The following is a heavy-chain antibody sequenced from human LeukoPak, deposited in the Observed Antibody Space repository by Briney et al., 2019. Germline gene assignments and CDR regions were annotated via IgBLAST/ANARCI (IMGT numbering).Heavy chain of an antibody. CDR2: IYTSGST. CDR3: ARGENWFDP. CDR1: GGSISSGSYY. Sequence: SETLSLTRTVSGGSISSGSYYWSWIRQPAGKGLEWIGRIYTSGSTNYNPSLKSRVTISVDTSKNQFSLKLSSATAADTAVYYCARGENWFDPWGQGTLVTVSS. V-gene: IGHV4-61*02. J-gene: IGHJ5*02.